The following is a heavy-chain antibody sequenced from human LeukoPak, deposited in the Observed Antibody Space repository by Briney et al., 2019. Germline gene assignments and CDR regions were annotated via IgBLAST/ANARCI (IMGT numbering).Heavy chain of an antibody. D-gene: IGHD1-26*01. J-gene: IGHJ3*02. CDR2: ISSSGSTI. CDR3: AKDPVDRGGSYYNSAFDI. CDR1: GFTFSDYY. V-gene: IGHV3-11*01. Sequence: AGGSLRLSCAASGFTFSDYYMSRIRQAPGKGLEWVSYISSSGSTIYYADSVKGRFTISRDNAKNSLYLQMNSLRAEDTAAYYCAKDPVDRGGSYYNSAFDIWGQGTMVTVSS.